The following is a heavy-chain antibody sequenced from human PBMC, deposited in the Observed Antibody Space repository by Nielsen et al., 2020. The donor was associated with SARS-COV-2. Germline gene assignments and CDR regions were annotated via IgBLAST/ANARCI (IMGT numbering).Heavy chain of an antibody. CDR1: GFILTDYW. D-gene: IGHD3-22*01. CDR3: ASSAPPSGFNWFDP. CDR2: INAGGSQK. V-gene: IGHV3-7*03. Sequence: GGSLRLSCSASGFILTDYWMSWVRQAPGKGLEWVATINAGGSQKFHVDSVRGRFTISRDNAKNSLYLQMNSLRAEDTALYYCASSAPPSGFNWFDPWGQGTLVTVSS. J-gene: IGHJ5*02.